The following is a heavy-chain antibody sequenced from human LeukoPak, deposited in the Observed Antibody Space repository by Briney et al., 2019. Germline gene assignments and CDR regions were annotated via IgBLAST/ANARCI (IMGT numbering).Heavy chain of an antibody. D-gene: IGHD2-21*02. CDR1: GYTFTSYD. J-gene: IGHJ3*02. CDR3: ARSKVVTAIFDAFDI. V-gene: IGHV1-8*01. Sequence: ASVKVSCKASGYTFTSYDINWVRQATGQGLEWMGWMNPNSGNTGYAQEFQARVTMTRNTSISTAYLELSSLRSEDTAVYYCARSKVVTAIFDAFDIWGQGTMVTVSS. CDR2: MNPNSGNT.